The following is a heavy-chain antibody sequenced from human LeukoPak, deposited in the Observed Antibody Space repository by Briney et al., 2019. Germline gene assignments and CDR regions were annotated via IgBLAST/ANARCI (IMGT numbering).Heavy chain of an antibody. V-gene: IGHV1-18*01. CDR3: ARARRGVEMATIFDF. CDR2: ISAYNGNT. Sequence: GASVKVSCKASGYTFTNYGFSWVRQAPGQGLEWMGWISAYNGNTKYAQKLQGRVTVTTETSTSTAYMELRSLRSDDTATYYCARARRGVEMATIFDFWGQGTLVTVSS. D-gene: IGHD5-24*01. J-gene: IGHJ4*02. CDR1: GYTFTNYG.